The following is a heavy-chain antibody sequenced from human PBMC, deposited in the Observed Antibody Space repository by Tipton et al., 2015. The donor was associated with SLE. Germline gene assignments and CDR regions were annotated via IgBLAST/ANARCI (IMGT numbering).Heavy chain of an antibody. CDR1: GGSISSYY. J-gene: IGHJ6*02. CDR3: ARGPALYYGLDV. Sequence: TLSLTCTVSGGSISSYYWSWIRQPPGKGLEWIGYIFYSGSTKYNPSLKSRVTISLDTSMNQFSLKLSSVTAADTAVYYCARGPALYYGLDVWGQGTTVTVSS. D-gene: IGHD6-25*01. CDR2: IFYSGST. V-gene: IGHV4-59*01.